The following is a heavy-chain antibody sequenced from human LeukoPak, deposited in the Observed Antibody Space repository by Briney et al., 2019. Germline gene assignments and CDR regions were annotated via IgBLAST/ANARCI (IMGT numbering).Heavy chain of an antibody. J-gene: IGHJ4*02. CDR1: GYTFTNNW. CDR2: INPTGTST. D-gene: IGHD3-10*01. CDR3: ARGSMVRGAATRRPVDLLD. Sequence: ASVKVSCKTSGYTFTNNWMHWVRQAPGQGLEWVGVINPTGTSTLYAQNFQGRVTLTRDMSTTTDYMELRSLTSEDTAVYYCARGSMVRGAATRRPVDLLDWGQGTLVTVSS. V-gene: IGHV1-46*01.